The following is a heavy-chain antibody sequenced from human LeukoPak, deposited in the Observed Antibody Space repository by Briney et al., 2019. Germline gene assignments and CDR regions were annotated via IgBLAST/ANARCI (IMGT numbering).Heavy chain of an antibody. Sequence: AETLSLTCTVSGYSISSGYYWGWIRQPPGKGLEWIGSIYHSGSTYYNPSLKSRVTISVDTSKNQFSLKLSPVTAADTAVYYCARDGGDGYNFDYWGQGTLVTVSS. D-gene: IGHD5-24*01. CDR3: ARDGGDGYNFDY. CDR1: GYSISSGYY. V-gene: IGHV4-38-2*02. J-gene: IGHJ4*02. CDR2: IYHSGST.